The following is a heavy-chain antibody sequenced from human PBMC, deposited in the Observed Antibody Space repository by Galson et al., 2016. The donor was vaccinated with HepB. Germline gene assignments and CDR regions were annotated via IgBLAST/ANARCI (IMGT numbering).Heavy chain of an antibody. CDR3: ARGGYDFWSGPGSGWFDP. V-gene: IGHV1-3*01. CDR2: INAGNGNT. J-gene: IGHJ5*02. CDR1: GYTFTSYA. Sequence: SVKVSCKASGYTFTSYAMHWVRQAPGQRLEWMGWINAGNGNTKYSQKFQGRVTITRDTSASTAYMKLSSLRSEDTAVYYCARGGYDFWSGPGSGWFDPWGQGTLVTVSS. D-gene: IGHD3-3*01.